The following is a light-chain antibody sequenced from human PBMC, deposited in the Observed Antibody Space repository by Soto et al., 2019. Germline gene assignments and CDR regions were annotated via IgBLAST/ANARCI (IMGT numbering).Light chain of an antibody. CDR3: QQYYNTPLT. CDR2: WAS. CDR1: QSVLYSSNNKNY. V-gene: IGKV4-1*01. Sequence: DIVMTQSPDSLAVSLGERATINCKSSQSVLYSSNNKNYLAWYQQKPGQSPNLLIFWASTRESGVTDRFSGSGSGTDFTLTISSLQAEDVAVYYCQQYYNTPLTFGGGTKVEI. J-gene: IGKJ4*01.